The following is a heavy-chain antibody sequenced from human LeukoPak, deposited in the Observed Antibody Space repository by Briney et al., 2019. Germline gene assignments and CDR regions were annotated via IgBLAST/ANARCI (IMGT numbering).Heavy chain of an antibody. V-gene: IGHV3-48*01. J-gene: IGHJ4*02. CDR1: GFTFSSYS. Sequence: GGSLRLSCAASGFTFSSYSMNWVRQAPGKGLEWVSYISSSSSTIYYADSVKGRFAISRDNAKNSLYLQLNSLRAEDTAVYYCARVLHKRNYDSSVYYGYWGQGTLVTVSS. CDR3: ARVLHKRNYDSSVYYGY. CDR2: ISSSSSTI. D-gene: IGHD3-22*01.